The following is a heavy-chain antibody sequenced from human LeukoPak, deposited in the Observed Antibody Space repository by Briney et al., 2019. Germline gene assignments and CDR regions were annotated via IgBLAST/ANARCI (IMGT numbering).Heavy chain of an antibody. D-gene: IGHD3-22*01. Sequence: GSLRLSCAASGFTFSSYEMNWIRQPPGKGLEWIGYMHYSGSTNYNPSLKSRVTISVDTSKHQFSLKLNSVTSADTAVYYCARDTRYYDNSGYYYFDYWGRGTLVTVSS. CDR1: GFTFSSYE. CDR3: ARDTRYYDNSGYYYFDY. CDR2: MHYSGST. J-gene: IGHJ4*02. V-gene: IGHV4-59*01.